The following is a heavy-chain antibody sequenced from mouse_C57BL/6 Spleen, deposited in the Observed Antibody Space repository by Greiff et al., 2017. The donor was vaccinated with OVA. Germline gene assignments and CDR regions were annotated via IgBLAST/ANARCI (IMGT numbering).Heavy chain of an antibody. CDR2: IRNKANNHAT. CDR1: GFTFSDAW. D-gene: IGHD4-1*01. Sequence: EVQVVESGGGLVQPGGSMKLSCAASGFTFSDAWMDWVRQSPEKGLEWVAEIRNKANNHATYYAESVKGRFTISRDDSKSSVYLQMNSLRAEDTGIYYCTRTGTSWFAYWGQGTLVTVSA. V-gene: IGHV6-6*01. J-gene: IGHJ3*01. CDR3: TRTGTSWFAY.